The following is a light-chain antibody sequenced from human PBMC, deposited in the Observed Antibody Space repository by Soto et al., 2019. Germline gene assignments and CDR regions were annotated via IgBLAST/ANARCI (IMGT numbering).Light chain of an antibody. Sequence: DIQMTQSPATLSGSVGDRVTITCRASQTISSWLAWYQQKPGKAPKLLIYKASTLKSGVPSRFIGSGSGTAFTLPISSLQDDDFATYYCQHYNSYSEALGQGTKVDIK. J-gene: IGKJ1*01. CDR3: QHYNSYSEA. CDR1: QTISSW. V-gene: IGKV1-5*03. CDR2: KAS.